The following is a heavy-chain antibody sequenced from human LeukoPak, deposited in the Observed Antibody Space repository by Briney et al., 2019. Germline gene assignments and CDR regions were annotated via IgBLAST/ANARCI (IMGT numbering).Heavy chain of an antibody. J-gene: IGHJ6*03. D-gene: IGHD3-9*01. CDR1: GYTFTSYD. Sequence: EASVKVSCKASGYTFTSYDINWVRQATGQGLEWMGWMNPNSGDTGYPQKFQGRVTMTRDTSITTAYMELSSLRSEDTAVYYCARGVLRYFDWLLPHHYYMDVWGKGTTVTISS. CDR3: ARGVLRYFDWLLPHHYYMDV. V-gene: IGHV1-8*01. CDR2: MNPNSGDT.